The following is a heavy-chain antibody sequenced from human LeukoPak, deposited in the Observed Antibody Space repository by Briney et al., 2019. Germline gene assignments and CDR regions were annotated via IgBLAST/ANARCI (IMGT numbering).Heavy chain of an antibody. J-gene: IGHJ4*02. CDR2: IRQDGGQT. Sequence: PGGSLRLSCAASGFTFSDYYMSWVRQAPGKGLEWVANIRQDGGQTYYVDSVKGRFTISRDNAKNSLFLQMNSLRAEDTAVYYCAGGGGWKPDYWGQGTLVTVSS. CDR3: AGGGGWKPDY. D-gene: IGHD2-15*01. CDR1: GFTFSDYY. V-gene: IGHV3-7*04.